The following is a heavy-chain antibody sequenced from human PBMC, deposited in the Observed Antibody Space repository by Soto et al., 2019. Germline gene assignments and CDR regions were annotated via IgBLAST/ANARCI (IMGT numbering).Heavy chain of an antibody. D-gene: IGHD3-10*01. CDR1: GYTFTSYG. Sequence: ASVKVSCKASGYTFTSYGISWVRQAPGQGLEWMGWISAYNGNTNYAQKLQGRVTMTTDTSTSTAYMELRSLRSDDTAVYYCARARSVIWFGELEPFDYWGQGTLVTVSS. V-gene: IGHV1-18*01. J-gene: IGHJ4*02. CDR2: ISAYNGNT. CDR3: ARARSVIWFGELEPFDY.